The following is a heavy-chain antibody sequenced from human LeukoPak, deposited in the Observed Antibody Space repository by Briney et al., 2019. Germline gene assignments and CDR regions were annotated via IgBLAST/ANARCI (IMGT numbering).Heavy chain of an antibody. CDR3: ARQPSLSYCSGGSCWFDS. V-gene: IGHV4-39*01. D-gene: IGHD2-15*01. Sequence: SETLSLTCTVSGDSGSSTSYYWGWIRQPPGKGLEWIGSIYFTGSTYYNPSLKSRVIISVDMSTDQFSLKLRSVTAADTAVYYCARQPSLSYCSGGSCWFDSWGQGTLVTVSS. CDR2: IYFTGST. CDR1: GDSGSSTSYY. J-gene: IGHJ5*01.